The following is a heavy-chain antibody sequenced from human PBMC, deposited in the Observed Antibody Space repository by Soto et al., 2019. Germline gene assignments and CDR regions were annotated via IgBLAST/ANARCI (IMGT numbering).Heavy chain of an antibody. CDR3: VTDTYYYDSSDHFSADAFEI. J-gene: IGHJ3*02. CDR2: ISNDGSST. CDR1: GFTSSSYW. V-gene: IGHV3-74*01. Sequence: EVQLVESGGGLVQPGGSLRLSCAASGFTSSSYWIHWVRQAPGKGLVWVSRISNDGSSTNYADSVKGRFTISRDNAKKTVYMQMNSLRAEDTALYYCVTDTYYYDSSDHFSADAFEIWGQGTMATVSS. D-gene: IGHD3-22*01.